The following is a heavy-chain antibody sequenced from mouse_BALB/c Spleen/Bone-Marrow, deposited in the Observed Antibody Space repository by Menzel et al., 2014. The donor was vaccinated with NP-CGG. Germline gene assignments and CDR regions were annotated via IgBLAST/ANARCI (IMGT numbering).Heavy chain of an antibody. J-gene: IGHJ4*01. CDR3: AKQDYYRYDYAMDY. CDR2: IWGDGST. CDR1: GFSLTSYG. Sequence: VQLQQSGTGLVAPSQSLSITCSVSGFSLTSYGVSWVRQSPGKGMEWLGVIWGDGSTNYHSALISRLSISKDNSKSQVFSKLSSLQTDDTATYYCAKQDYYRYDYAMDYWGQGTSVTVSS. V-gene: IGHV2-3*01. D-gene: IGHD2-14*01.